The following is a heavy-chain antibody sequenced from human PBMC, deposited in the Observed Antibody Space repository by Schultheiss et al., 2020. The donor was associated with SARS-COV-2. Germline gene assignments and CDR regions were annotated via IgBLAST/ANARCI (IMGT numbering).Heavy chain of an antibody. D-gene: IGHD6-19*01. Sequence: SCAASGFTFSSYALHWVRQAPGKGLEWVAVISYDGSNKYYADSVKGRFTISRDSSKNTVYLQMNSLRGEDTAVYYCARDGWTEGPFDYWGQGTLVTVSS. V-gene: IGHV3-30*01. CDR2: ISYDGSNK. CDR1: GFTFSSYA. CDR3: ARDGWTEGPFDY. J-gene: IGHJ4*02.